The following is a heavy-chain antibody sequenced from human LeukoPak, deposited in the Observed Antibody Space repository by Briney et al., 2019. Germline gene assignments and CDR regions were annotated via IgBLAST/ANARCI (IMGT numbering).Heavy chain of an antibody. CDR3: ARSSLWYYDFWSGFLIPDYYYYGMDV. CDR2: INPNSGGT. Sequence: ASVKVSCKASAYTFTGYYMHWVRQAPGQGLEWMGWINPNSGGTNYAQKFQGRVTMTRDTSISTAYMELSSLRSEDTAVYYCARSSLWYYDFWSGFLIPDYYYYGMDVWGQGTTVTVSS. CDR1: AYTFTGYY. D-gene: IGHD3-3*01. J-gene: IGHJ6*02. V-gene: IGHV1-2*02.